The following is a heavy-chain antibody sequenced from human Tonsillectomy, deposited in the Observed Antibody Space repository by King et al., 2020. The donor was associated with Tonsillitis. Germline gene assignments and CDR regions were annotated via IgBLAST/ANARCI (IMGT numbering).Heavy chain of an antibody. CDR3: ARGESLHPPYYYYYYGMDV. Sequence: QLQESGPGLVKPSETLSLTCTVSGGSISSYYWSWIRQPPGKGLEWIGYIYYSGSTNYNPSLKSRVTISVDTSKNQFSLKLSSVTAADTAVYYCARGESLHPPYYYYYYGMDVWGQGTTVTVSS. CDR2: IYYSGST. CDR1: GGSISSYY. D-gene: IGHD5-24*01. V-gene: IGHV4-59*01. J-gene: IGHJ6*02.